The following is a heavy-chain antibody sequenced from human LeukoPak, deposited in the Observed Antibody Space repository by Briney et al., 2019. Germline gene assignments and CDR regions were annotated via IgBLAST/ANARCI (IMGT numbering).Heavy chain of an antibody. CDR3: ASDSTRGGYWGVFDY. CDR1: GFTFSSYA. J-gene: IGHJ4*02. Sequence: PGRSLRLSCAASGFTFSSYAMHWVRQAPGKGLEWVAVISYDGSNKYYADSVKGRFTISRDNSKNTLYLQMNSLRADDTAVYYCASDSTRGGYWGVFDYWGQGTLVTVSS. V-gene: IGHV3-30*01. D-gene: IGHD2-21*02. CDR2: ISYDGSNK.